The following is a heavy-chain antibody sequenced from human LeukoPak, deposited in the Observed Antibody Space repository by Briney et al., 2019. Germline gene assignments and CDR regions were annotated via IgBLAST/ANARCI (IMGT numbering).Heavy chain of an antibody. Sequence: PGRSLRLSCAASGFTFSSYAMSWVRQAPGKGLEWVSAISGSGGSTYYADSVKGRFTISRDNSKNTLYLQMNSLRAEDTAVYYCAKALVDHYYGMDVWGQGTTVTVSS. CDR3: AKALVDHYYGMDV. CDR1: GFTFSSYA. J-gene: IGHJ6*02. CDR2: ISGSGGST. V-gene: IGHV3-23*01. D-gene: IGHD6-6*01.